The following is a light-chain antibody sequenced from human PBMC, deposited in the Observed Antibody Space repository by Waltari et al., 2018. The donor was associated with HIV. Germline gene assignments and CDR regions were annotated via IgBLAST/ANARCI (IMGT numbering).Light chain of an antibody. CDR2: EVS. V-gene: IGLV2-8*01. CDR1: TSDVGGYNY. Sequence: QSALTQPPSASGSPGQSLTISCTGTTSDVGGYNYVSWYQQHPGKAPKLMIYEVSKRPSGVPDRFSGSKSGNTASLTVSGLQAEDEADYYCSSYAGSSNVVFGGGTKLTVL. CDR3: SSYAGSSNVV. J-gene: IGLJ2*01.